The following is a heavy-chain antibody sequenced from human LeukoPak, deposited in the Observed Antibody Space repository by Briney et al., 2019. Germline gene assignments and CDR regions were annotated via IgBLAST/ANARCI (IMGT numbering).Heavy chain of an antibody. CDR3: AKVAVVMWYFDL. J-gene: IGHJ2*01. CDR1: GFTFSSYA. Sequence: HPGGSLRLSCAASGFTFSSYAMSWVRQAPGKGLEWVSGISGSGGKTYYEESVKGRFTISRDNSKNTLYLQMNSLRAEDTAVYYCAKVAVVMWYFDLWGRGTLVTVSS. D-gene: IGHD3-22*01. CDR2: ISGSGGKT. V-gene: IGHV3-23*01.